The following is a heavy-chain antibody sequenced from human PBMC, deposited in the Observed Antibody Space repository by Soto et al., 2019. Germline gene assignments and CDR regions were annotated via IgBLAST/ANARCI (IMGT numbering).Heavy chain of an antibody. J-gene: IGHJ5*02. D-gene: IGHD3-16*02. CDR2: IIPIFGTA. V-gene: IGHV1-69*13. CDR1: GGTFSSYA. CDR3: ARDLSWSSPSWFDP. Sequence: ASVKVSCKASGGTFSSYAISWVRQAPGQGLEWMGGIIPIFGTANYAQKFQGRVTITADESTSTAYMELSSLRSEDTAVYYCARDLSWSSPSWFDPWGQGTLVPVSS.